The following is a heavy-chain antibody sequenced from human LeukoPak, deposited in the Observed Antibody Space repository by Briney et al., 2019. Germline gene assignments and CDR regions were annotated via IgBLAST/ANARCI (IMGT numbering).Heavy chain of an antibody. CDR1: GFTFTDYA. CDR3: TTDRERDPSVYYLV. V-gene: IGHV3-23*01. Sequence: GGSLRLSCAASGFTFTDYAMSWVRQAPEKGLEWISTISDNGGETYYADSVKGRFAISRDNSKNTLFLQMNSLRAEDSAVYYCTTDRERDPSVYYLVGGQGTLITVSS. D-gene: IGHD3-22*01. J-gene: IGHJ4*02. CDR2: ISDNGGET.